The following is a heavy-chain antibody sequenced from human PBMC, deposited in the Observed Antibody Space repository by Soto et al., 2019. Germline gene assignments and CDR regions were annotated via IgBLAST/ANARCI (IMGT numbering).Heavy chain of an antibody. V-gene: IGHV3-23*01. D-gene: IGHD3-3*01. J-gene: IGHJ5*02. Sequence: EVQLFESGGGLVEPGESLRLSCAASGYIFKDFAMSWVRQAPGKGLEWVSTITTSDDIAYSADSVRGRFTISRDNSANTVCLQMSSLRGDDTATYYCTKGDSSGYFDPSTGYSTPDHWGQGTLVTVSS. CDR2: ITTSDDIA. CDR3: TKGDSSGYFDPSTGYSTPDH. CDR1: GYIFKDFA.